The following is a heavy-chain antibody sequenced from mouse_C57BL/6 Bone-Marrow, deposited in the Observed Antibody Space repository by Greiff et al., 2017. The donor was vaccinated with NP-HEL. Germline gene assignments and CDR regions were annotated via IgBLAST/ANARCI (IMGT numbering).Heavy chain of an antibody. Sequence: VQLKESGPVLVKPGASVKMSCKASGYTFTDYYMNWVKQSHGKSLEWIGVINPYNGGTSYNQKFKGKATLTVDKSSSTAYMELNSLTSEDSAVYYCAWGNYVEWYFDVWGTGTTVTVAS. D-gene: IGHD2-1*01. J-gene: IGHJ1*03. CDR3: AWGNYVEWYFDV. V-gene: IGHV1-19*01. CDR2: INPYNGGT. CDR1: GYTFTDYY.